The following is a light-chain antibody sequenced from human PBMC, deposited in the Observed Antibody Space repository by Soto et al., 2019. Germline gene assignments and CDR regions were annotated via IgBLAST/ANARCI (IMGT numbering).Light chain of an antibody. CDR3: QQYSSSRT. CDR1: QGVGSNY. Sequence: DIVWTQSPGTLSLSPRERATLSCSASQGVGSNYLAWYQQKPGQAPRLLIYGGSSRATGIPVRFSGSGSETDFTLTITRLEPEDFAVYYCQQYSSSRTFGQGTKV. CDR2: GGS. J-gene: IGKJ1*01. V-gene: IGKV3-20*01.